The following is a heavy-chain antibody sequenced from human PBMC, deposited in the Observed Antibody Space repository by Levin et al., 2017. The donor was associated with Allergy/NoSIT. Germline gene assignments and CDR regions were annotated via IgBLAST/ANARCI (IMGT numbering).Heavy chain of an antibody. D-gene: IGHD3-22*01. CDR3: AKFFPHYDRSGKVDN. CDR2: VSTSGGNT. V-gene: IGHV3-23*01. Sequence: GGSLRLSCAASGFTFSSYVMSWVRQAPGKGLEWVSDVSTSGGNTYYADSVRGRFTISRDNSKNTLYLHLNSLRVEDTAVYYCAKFFPHYDRSGKVDNWGQGTLVTVSS. J-gene: IGHJ4*02. CDR1: GFTFSSYV.